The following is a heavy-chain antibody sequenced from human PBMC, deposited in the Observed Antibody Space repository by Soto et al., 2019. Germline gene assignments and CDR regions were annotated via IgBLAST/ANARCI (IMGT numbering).Heavy chain of an antibody. J-gene: IGHJ5*02. Sequence: TGGSLRLSCAASGFTFSSYAMNWVRQAPGKGLEWVSGISGSGGTTSYADSVKGRFTISRDNSKNTLYLQMNSLRVEDTAVYYCANGSYYDSSGYYLGPWFDPWGQGTLVTVSS. CDR1: GFTFSSYA. V-gene: IGHV3-23*01. CDR2: ISGSGGTT. D-gene: IGHD3-22*01. CDR3: ANGSYYDSSGYYLGPWFDP.